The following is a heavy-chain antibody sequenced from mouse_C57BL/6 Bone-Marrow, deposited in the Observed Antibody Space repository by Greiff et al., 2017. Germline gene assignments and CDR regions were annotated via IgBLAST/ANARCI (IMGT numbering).Heavy chain of an antibody. Sequence: EVHLVESGAELVRPGASVKLSCTASGFNIKDYYMHWVKQRPEQGLEWIGWIDPENGDTEYASKFQGKATITADTSSNTAYLQLSSLTSEDTAVYYCTLGPNFDYWGQGTALTVSS. CDR2: IDPENGDT. CDR3: TLGPNFDY. V-gene: IGHV14-4*01. CDR1: GFNIKDYY. J-gene: IGHJ2*01. D-gene: IGHD4-1*01.